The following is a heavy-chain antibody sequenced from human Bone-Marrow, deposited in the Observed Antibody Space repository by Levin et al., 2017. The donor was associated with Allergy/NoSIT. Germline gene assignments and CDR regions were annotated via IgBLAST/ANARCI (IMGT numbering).Heavy chain of an antibody. CDR1: GFTFSSYA. Sequence: GGSLRLSCAASGFTFSSYAIHWVRQAPGKGLEWVAIISYDGSNTYYADSVKGRFTISRDNPKNTLYLQMTSLRPEDTALYFCARGVINWDNPDFWGQGTLVTVSS. D-gene: IGHD1/OR15-1a*01. CDR2: ISYDGSNT. CDR3: ARGVINWDNPDF. J-gene: IGHJ4*02. V-gene: IGHV3-30*01.